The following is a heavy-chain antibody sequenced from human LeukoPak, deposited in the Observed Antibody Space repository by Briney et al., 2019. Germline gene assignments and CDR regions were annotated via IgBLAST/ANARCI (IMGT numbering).Heavy chain of an antibody. Sequence: GGSLSLSCAASRFTFSSYWMSWVRQAPGKGLEWVANIKQDGSEQYHVDSVRGRFTMSRDNARSSLYLQMDFLRAEDTAVYYCARVSRSGYYGEYWGQGTPVTVSS. CDR1: RFTFSSYW. D-gene: IGHD3-3*01. CDR3: ARVSRSGYYGEY. CDR2: IKQDGSEQ. J-gene: IGHJ4*02. V-gene: IGHV3-7*01.